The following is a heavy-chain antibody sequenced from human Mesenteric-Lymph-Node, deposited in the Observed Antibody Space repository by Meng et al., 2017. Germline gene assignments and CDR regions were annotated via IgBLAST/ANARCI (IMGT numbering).Heavy chain of an antibody. J-gene: IGHJ1*01. D-gene: IGHD2-8*01. Sequence: LQRVLYGAEVKEQGSSLRYSANAVGGCFSSYDFSGSRRAPGEGLEWMGWIYPNGDGTIYAQRFQGRVTMTSDTSINTAYMELSRLTFDDTAIYFCATVEGGFCTTWGQGTLVTVSS. CDR2: IYPNGDGT. CDR1: GGCFSSYD. V-gene: IGHV1-2*02. CDR3: ATVEGGFCTT.